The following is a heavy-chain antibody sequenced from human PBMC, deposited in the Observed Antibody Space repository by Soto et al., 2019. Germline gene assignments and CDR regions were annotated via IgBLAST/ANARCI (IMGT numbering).Heavy chain of an antibody. Sequence: EVQLLESGGGLVQPGGSLRLSCAASGFTFSSYAMSWVRQALGKGLEWVSAISGSGGSTYYADSVKGRFTISRDNSKNTLYLQMNSLRAEDTAVYYCAKGRLYDILTGYDYWGQGTLVTVSS. CDR2: ISGSGGST. J-gene: IGHJ4*02. CDR1: GFTFSSYA. CDR3: AKGRLYDILTGYDY. V-gene: IGHV3-23*01. D-gene: IGHD3-9*01.